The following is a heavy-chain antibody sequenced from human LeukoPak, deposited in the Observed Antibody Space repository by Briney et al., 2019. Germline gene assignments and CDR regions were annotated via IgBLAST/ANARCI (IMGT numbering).Heavy chain of an antibody. CDR2: IYSGGST. CDR1: GFTVSSNY. J-gene: IGHJ4*02. Sequence: LSGGSLRLSCATSGFTVSSNYMSWVRQAPGKGLEWVSVIYSGGSTYYADSVKGRFTISRDNSKNTLYLQMNSLRAEDTAVYYCARDGVAHCSGGSCYPLPLDYWGQGTLVTVPS. CDR3: ARDGVAHCSGGSCYPLPLDY. D-gene: IGHD2-15*01. V-gene: IGHV3-53*01.